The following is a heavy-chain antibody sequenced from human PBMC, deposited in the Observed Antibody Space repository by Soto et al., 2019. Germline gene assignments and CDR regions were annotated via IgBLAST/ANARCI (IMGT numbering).Heavy chain of an antibody. V-gene: IGHV1-69*13. CDR1: GGTFSSYA. Sequence: AASVKVSCKASGGTFSSYAISWVRQAPGQGLEWMGGIIPIFGTANYAQKFQGRVTITADESTSTAYMELSSLRSEDTAVYYCARGGVDYYGMDVWGQGTTVTAP. J-gene: IGHJ6*02. D-gene: IGHD2-8*01. CDR3: ARGGVDYYGMDV. CDR2: IIPIFGTA.